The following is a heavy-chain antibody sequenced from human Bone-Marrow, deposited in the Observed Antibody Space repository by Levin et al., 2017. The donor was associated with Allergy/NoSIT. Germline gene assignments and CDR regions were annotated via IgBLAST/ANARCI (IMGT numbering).Heavy chain of an antibody. CDR1: GSTFSGYY. CDR2: ITPNTGGT. Sequence: WASVKVSCKASGSTFSGYYIHWVRQAPGQGLEWMGRITPNTGGTNSAQKFRGRVTMTRDTSISTVYIELRNLRSDDTAVYYCARDRGENWFDPWGQGTLVTVSS. D-gene: IGHD2/OR15-2a*01. CDR3: ARDRGENWFDP. V-gene: IGHV1-2*06. J-gene: IGHJ5*02.